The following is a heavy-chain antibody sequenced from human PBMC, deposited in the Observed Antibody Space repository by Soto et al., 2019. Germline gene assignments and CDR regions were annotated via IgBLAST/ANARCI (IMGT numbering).Heavy chain of an antibody. V-gene: IGHV3-23*01. J-gene: IGHJ5*02. CDR1: GFTFSNCA. CDR3: ANLNKKWLDPNWFDP. D-gene: IGHD6-19*01. CDR2: ISGTGGST. Sequence: EVQLLESGGGLVQPGGSLRLSCAASGFTFSNCAMSWVRQTPGKGLECVSGISGTGGSTYYADSVKGRFTISRDNSKNTLYLQMKSLRVEDTAVYYCANLNKKWLDPNWFDPRGQGTLVTVSS.